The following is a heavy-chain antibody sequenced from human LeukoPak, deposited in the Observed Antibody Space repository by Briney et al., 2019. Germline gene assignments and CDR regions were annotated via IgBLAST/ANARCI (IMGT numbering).Heavy chain of an antibody. CDR1: GFTFSSYW. CDR2: ISPDGSTT. V-gene: IGHV3-74*01. Sequence: GGSLRLSCAASGFTFSSYWMHWVRQAPGKGLVWVSRISPDGSTTGHADSVKGRFTTSRDNAKNTLSLQMNSLRAEDTAVYYCTRDFDFSSAIWGQGTLVTVSS. D-gene: IGHD3-3*01. CDR3: TRDFDFSSAI. J-gene: IGHJ4*02.